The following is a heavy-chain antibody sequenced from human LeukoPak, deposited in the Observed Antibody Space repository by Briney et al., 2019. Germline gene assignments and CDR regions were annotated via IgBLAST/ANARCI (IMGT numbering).Heavy chain of an antibody. V-gene: IGHV3-74*01. J-gene: IGHJ5*02. Sequence: GGSLRLSCAASGFTFSSYWMNWVRQAPGKGLVWVSRIIRDRSITNYADSVKSRFDISRDNAKTTLYMQMNSLRAEDAAVYYCARGGYSSSWSNWFDPWGQGTLVTASS. CDR3: ARGGYSSSWSNWFDP. CDR1: GFTFSSYW. CDR2: IIRDRSIT. D-gene: IGHD6-13*01.